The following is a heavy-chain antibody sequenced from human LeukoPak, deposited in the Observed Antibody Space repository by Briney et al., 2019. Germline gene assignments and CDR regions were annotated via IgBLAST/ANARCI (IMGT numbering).Heavy chain of an antibody. D-gene: IGHD2-15*01. V-gene: IGHV3-21*01. CDR1: GFTFSSYS. J-gene: IGHJ4*02. CDR2: ISSSSSYI. CDR3: ARAFWVLPDY. Sequence: GGSLRLSCAASGFTFSSYSMNWVRQAPGKGLEWVSSISSSSSYIYYADSVKGRFTISRDNAKNSLYLQMSSLRAEDTAVYYCARAFWVLPDYWGQGTLVTVSS.